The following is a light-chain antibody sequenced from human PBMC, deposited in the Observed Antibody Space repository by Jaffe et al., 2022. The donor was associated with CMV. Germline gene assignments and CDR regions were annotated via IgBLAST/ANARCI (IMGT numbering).Light chain of an antibody. CDR2: GEN. J-gene: IGLJ1*01. CDR3: NSRDSSHNRNV. CDR1: SLRSYY. V-gene: IGLV3-19*01. Sequence: SSELTQDPAVSVALGQTVRITCQGDSLRSYYASWYQQKPGQAPVLVVFGENNRPSGIPDRFSGSSSGNTASLTITGAQAEDEADYYCNSRDSSHNRNVFGTGTKVTVL.